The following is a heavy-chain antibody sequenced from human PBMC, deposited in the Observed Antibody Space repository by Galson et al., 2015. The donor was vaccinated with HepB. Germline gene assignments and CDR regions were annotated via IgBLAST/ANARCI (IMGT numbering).Heavy chain of an antibody. D-gene: IGHD3-9*01. CDR2: ISYDGSNK. CDR1: GFTFSSYG. V-gene: IGHV3-30*18. CDR3: AKVVMGYDVLTDGYFDY. Sequence: SLRLSCAASGFTFSSYGMHWVRQAPGKGLEWVAVISYDGSNKYYADSVKGRFTISRDNSKNTLYLQMNSLRAEDTAVYYCAKVVMGYDVLTDGYFDYWGQGTLVTVSS. J-gene: IGHJ4*02.